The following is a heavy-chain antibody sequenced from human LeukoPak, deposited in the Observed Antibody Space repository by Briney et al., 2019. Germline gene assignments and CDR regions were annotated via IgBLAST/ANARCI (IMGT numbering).Heavy chain of an antibody. CDR2: INPSGGST. Sequence: PGASVKVSCKASGYTFTSYYMHWVRQAPGQGLEWMGIINPSGGSTSYAQKFQGRVTMTRDTSTSTVYMELSSLRSEDTAVYYCAREPPIAARQERYAFDIWGQGTMVTVSS. CDR3: AREPPIAARQERYAFDI. CDR1: GYTFTSYY. J-gene: IGHJ3*02. D-gene: IGHD6-6*01. V-gene: IGHV1-46*01.